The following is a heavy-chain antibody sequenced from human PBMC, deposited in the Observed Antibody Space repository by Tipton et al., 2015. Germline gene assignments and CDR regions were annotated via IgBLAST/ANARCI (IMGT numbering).Heavy chain of an antibody. V-gene: IGHV4-34*01. CDR3: ARARGRHGGLFDS. CDR2: MNHSGST. Sequence: LRLSCAVYGGSLSGYYWSWIRQPPGKGLEWIGEMNHSGSTNYNPSLKSRVTISVDTSETQFSLKMRSVTATDTAVYYRARARGRHGGLFDSWGQGTLVTVSS. D-gene: IGHD4-23*01. J-gene: IGHJ4*02. CDR1: GGSLSGYY.